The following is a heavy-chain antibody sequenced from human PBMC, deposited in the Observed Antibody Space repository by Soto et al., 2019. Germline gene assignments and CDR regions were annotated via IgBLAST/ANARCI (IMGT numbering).Heavy chain of an antibody. Sequence: GGSLRLSCAASGFTFSSYAMHWVRQAPGKGLEWVAVISYDGSNKYYADSVKGRFTISRDNSKNTLYLQMNSLRAEDTAVYYCARVRGSYYRGPFDYWGQGTLVTVSS. CDR1: GFTFSSYA. CDR2: ISYDGSNK. J-gene: IGHJ4*02. D-gene: IGHD1-26*01. V-gene: IGHV3-30-3*01. CDR3: ARVRGSYYRGPFDY.